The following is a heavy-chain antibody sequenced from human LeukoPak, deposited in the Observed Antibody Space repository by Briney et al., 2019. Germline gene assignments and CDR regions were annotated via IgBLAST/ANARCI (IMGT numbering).Heavy chain of an antibody. CDR1: GGSIRSSYYY. CDR3: ARMVLDI. CDR2: IYYSGST. J-gene: IGHJ3*02. D-gene: IGHD2-8*01. V-gene: IGHV4-39*01. Sequence: SETLSLTCTVSGGSIRSSYYYWGWIRQPPGKGLEWIGSIYYSGSTYYNPSLKSRVTISVDTSKNQFSLKLSSVTAADTAVYYCARMVLDIWGQGTMVTVSS.